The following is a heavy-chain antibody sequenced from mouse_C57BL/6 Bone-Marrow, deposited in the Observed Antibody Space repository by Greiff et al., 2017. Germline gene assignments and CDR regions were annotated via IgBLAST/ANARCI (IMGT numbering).Heavy chain of an antibody. D-gene: IGHD2-5*01. J-gene: IGHJ3*01. V-gene: IGHV2-2*01. CDR3: ARVSNYFPAWFAY. CDR2: IWSGGST. Sequence: QVQLQQSGPGLVQPSQSLSISCTASGFSLTSYGVHWVRQTPGKGLEWLGVIWSGGSTDYYAAFIYRLSISKDNSKSQVFFKMNSLQADDTAIYYCARVSNYFPAWFAYWGQGTLVTVSA. CDR1: GFSLTSYG.